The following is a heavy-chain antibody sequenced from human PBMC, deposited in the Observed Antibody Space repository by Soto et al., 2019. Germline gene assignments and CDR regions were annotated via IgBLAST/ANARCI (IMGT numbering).Heavy chain of an antibody. CDR3: AKDAVARSYDNWIAS. Sequence: EVQLVESGGGLVQPGRSLRLSCVASGFTSDDYAMYWVRQAPGKGLEWVSGISCTSGNIHYADAVRGRFTISRDNAKNSLHLQMTSLRVEDTALYYCAKDAVARSYDNWIASWGQGTMVIVSS. J-gene: IGHJ5*01. CDR2: ISCTSGNI. CDR1: GFTSDDYA. D-gene: IGHD6-19*01. V-gene: IGHV3-9*02.